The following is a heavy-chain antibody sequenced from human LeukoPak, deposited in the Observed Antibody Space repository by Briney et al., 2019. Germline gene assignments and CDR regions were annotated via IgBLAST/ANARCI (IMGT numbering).Heavy chain of an antibody. Sequence: GASVKVSCKASGYTFTSYDINWVRQATGQGLEWMGWMNPNSGNTGYAQKFKGRVTMTRNTSISTAYMELSSLRSEDTAVYYCASGGGGDMNGYDPFDYWGQGTLVTVSS. D-gene: IGHD5-12*01. CDR1: GYTFTSYD. V-gene: IGHV1-8*01. CDR2: MNPNSGNT. J-gene: IGHJ4*02. CDR3: ASGGGGDMNGYDPFDY.